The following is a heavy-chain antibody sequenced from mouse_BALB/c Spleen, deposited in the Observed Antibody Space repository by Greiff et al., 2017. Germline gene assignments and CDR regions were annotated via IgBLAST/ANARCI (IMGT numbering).Heavy chain of an antibody. CDR1: GFTFSSYT. CDR2: ISSGGSYT. V-gene: IGHV5-6-4*01. J-gene: IGHJ1*01. Sequence: EVQRVESGGGLVKPGGSLKLSCAASGFTFSSYTMSWVRQTPEKRLEWVATISSGGSYTYYPDSVKGRFTISRDNAKNTLYLQMSSLKSEDTAMYYCTRDGGVWGAGTTVTVSS. CDR3: TRDGGV.